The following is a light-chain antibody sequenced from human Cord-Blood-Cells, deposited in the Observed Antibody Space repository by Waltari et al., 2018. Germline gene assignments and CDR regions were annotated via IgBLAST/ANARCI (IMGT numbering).Light chain of an antibody. J-gene: IGLJ3*02. CDR2: DDS. CDR1: SSDVGGYNY. CDR3: SSYTSSSFWV. V-gene: IGLV2-14*01. Sequence: QSALTTPASASGSPGQSLTISCPGTSSDVGGYNYASWYQQHPGKAPQLMIYDDSNRPSGVSNRFSGSKSGNTASLTIAGLQAEDEADYYCSSYTSSSFWVFGGGTKLTVL.